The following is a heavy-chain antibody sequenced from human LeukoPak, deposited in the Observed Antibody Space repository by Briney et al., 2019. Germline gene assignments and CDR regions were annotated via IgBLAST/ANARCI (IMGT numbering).Heavy chain of an antibody. CDR2: IYASGST. CDR1: GGSISNYY. D-gene: IGHD4-17*01. CDR3: ARQKGDYGDLYYFDY. V-gene: IGHV4-4*07. J-gene: IGHJ4*02. Sequence: SETLSLTCTVPGGSISNYYWTWIRQPAGKGLEWIGRIYASGSTNYNPSLKSRVTMSVDTSKNQFSLKLSSVTAADTAVYYCARQKGDYGDLYYFDYWGQGTLVTVSS.